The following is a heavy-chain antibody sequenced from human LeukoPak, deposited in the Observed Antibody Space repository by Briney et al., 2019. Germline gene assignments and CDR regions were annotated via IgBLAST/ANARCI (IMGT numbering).Heavy chain of an antibody. Sequence: GASVKVSCKASGGTFSSYAISWVRQAPGQGLEWMGRIIPILGLANYAQKFQDRVTITGDKSTSTAYMELSSLRSEDTAVYYCASSPIAAARGGAFDIWGQGTMVTVSS. J-gene: IGHJ3*02. D-gene: IGHD6-13*01. CDR2: IIPILGLA. CDR1: GGTFSSYA. CDR3: ASSPIAAARGGAFDI. V-gene: IGHV1-69*04.